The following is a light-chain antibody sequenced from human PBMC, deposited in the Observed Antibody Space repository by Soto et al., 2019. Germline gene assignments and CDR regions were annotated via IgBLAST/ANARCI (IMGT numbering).Light chain of an antibody. J-gene: IGLJ7*01. Sequence: QSALTQPASVSGSPGQSITISCTGTSSDVGSYNHVSWYQQHPGKAPKLMIFEGSKRPSGFSNRFSGSKSGNTASLTISGRQAEDDADYYCCSYTAGDGAVFGGGTQLTVL. V-gene: IGLV2-23*01. CDR2: EGS. CDR3: CSYTAGDGAV. CDR1: SSDVGSYNH.